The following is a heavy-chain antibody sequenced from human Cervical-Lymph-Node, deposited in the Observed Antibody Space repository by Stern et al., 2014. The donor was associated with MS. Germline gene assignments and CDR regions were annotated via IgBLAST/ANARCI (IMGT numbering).Heavy chain of an antibody. D-gene: IGHD2-15*01. J-gene: IGHJ4*02. CDR1: GYTFDDYA. CDR2: ISWHSVLI. Sequence: QLVESGGGLVQPGRSLRLSCAASGYTFDDYAIHWVRQAPGGGLEWVSGISWHSVLIGYADSVKGRFTISRDNAKGSLHLQMNSLRTEDTALYYCAKDACSASSCSGASPYFDSWGQGTLVTVSS. CDR3: AKDACSASSCSGASPYFDS. V-gene: IGHV3-9*01.